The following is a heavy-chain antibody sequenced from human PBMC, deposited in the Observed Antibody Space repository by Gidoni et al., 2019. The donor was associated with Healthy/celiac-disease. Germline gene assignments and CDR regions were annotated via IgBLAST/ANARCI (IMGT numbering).Heavy chain of an antibody. CDR3: ARDPYYYGSGKGACDI. D-gene: IGHD3-10*01. CDR1: GGSISSYY. CDR2: IYTSGST. J-gene: IGHJ3*02. V-gene: IGHV4-4*07. Sequence: QVQLWESGPGLVQPSETLSRTRTVSGGSISSYYWSWIRQPAGMGLEWIVRIYTSGSTNYNPALKCRVTMSVDTSKNQFSLQLSSRTAAYTAVYYCARDPYYYGSGKGACDIWGQGTMVTVSS.